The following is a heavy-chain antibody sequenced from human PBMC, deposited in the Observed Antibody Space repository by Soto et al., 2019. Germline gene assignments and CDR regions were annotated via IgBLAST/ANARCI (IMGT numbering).Heavy chain of an antibody. V-gene: IGHV1-3*01. D-gene: IGHD3-3*01. J-gene: IGHJ5*02. CDR1: GYTFTSYA. Sequence: ASVKVSCKASGYTFTSYAMHWVRQAPGQRLEWMGWINAGNGNTKYSQKFQGRVTITRDTSASTAYMELSSLRSEDTAVYYCAREGVYYDFWSGYSNWFDPWGQGTLVTVSS. CDR2: INAGNGNT. CDR3: AREGVYYDFWSGYSNWFDP.